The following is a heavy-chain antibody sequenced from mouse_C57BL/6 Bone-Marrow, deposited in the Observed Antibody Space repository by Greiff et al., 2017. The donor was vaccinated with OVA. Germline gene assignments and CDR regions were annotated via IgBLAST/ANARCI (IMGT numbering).Heavy chain of an antibody. CDR3: AKITLRDWYFDV. J-gene: IGHJ1*03. CDR1: GFTFSDYG. Sequence: EVQVVESGGGLVKPGGSLKLSCAASGFTFSDYGMHWVRQAPEKGLEWVAYISSGSSTIYYADTVKGRFTISRDNAKNTLFLQMTSLRSEDTAMYYCAKITLRDWYFDVWGTGTTVTVSS. V-gene: IGHV5-17*01. CDR2: ISSGSSTI. D-gene: IGHD1-1*01.